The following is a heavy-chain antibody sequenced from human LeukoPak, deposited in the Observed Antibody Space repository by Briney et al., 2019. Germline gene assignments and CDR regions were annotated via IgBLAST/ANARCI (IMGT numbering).Heavy chain of an antibody. CDR1: GGTFSSYA. D-gene: IGHD2-2*01. Sequence: ASVKVSCKASGGTFSSYAISWVRQAPGQGLEWMGGIIPIFGTANYAQKLQGRVTMTTDTSTSTAYMELRSLRSDDTAVYYCARDIPLRYCSSTSCSDYYYGMDVWGQGTTVTVSS. V-gene: IGHV1-69*05. CDR3: ARDIPLRYCSSTSCSDYYYGMDV. J-gene: IGHJ6*02. CDR2: IIPIFGTA.